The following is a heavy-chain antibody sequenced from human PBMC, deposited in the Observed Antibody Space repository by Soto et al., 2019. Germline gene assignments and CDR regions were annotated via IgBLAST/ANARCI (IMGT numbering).Heavy chain of an antibody. CDR3: ARDPDIVVVVAAKRSDY. CDR2: ISAYNGNT. J-gene: IGHJ4*02. V-gene: IGHV1-18*01. CDR1: GYTFTSYG. Sequence: QVQLVQSGAEVKKPGASVKVSCKASGYTFTSYGISWVRQAPGQGLEWMGWISAYNGNTNYAQKLQGRVTMTTDTSTSTAYMELRSMRSDDTAVYYCARDPDIVVVVAAKRSDYWGQGTLVTVSS. D-gene: IGHD2-15*01.